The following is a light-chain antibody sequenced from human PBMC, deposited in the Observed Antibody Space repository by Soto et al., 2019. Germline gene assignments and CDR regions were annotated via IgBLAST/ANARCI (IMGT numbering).Light chain of an antibody. J-gene: IGKJ1*01. CDR3: QQYGRTSCT. V-gene: IGKV3-20*01. CDR1: QSVSTNF. CDR2: GAS. Sequence: EIVLTQSPCTLSLSPGEGATLSCRASQSVSTNFFAWYQQKPGQAPRLLIYGASTRATGIPDRFSGSGSGTDFTLTISRLEPEDFAVYYCQQYGRTSCTFGQGTKVDIK.